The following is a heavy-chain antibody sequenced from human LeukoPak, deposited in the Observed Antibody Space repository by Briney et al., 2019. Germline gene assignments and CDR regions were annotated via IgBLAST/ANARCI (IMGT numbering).Heavy chain of an antibody. CDR2: ISADGGST. Sequence: HPGGSLRLSCVVSGLNFADYAMHWVRQPPGKGLEWVSLISADGGSTFSADSVKGRFSISRDNSKNSLYLQMNSLRSEDTAMYYCAKESGKFDYWGQGTLVAVSS. J-gene: IGHJ4*02. V-gene: IGHV3-43*02. CDR1: GLNFADYA. CDR3: AKESGKFDY.